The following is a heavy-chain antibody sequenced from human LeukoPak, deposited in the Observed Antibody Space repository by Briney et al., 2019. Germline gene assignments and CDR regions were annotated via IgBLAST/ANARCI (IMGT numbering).Heavy chain of an antibody. CDR2: IIPIFGTA. V-gene: IGHV1-69*05. CDR1: GGTFSSYA. Sequence: SVKVSCEASGGTFSSYAISWVRQAPGQGLEWMGGIIPIFGTANYAQKFQGRVTITTDESTSTAYMELSSLRSEDTAVYYCARAKEGIAAPYFDYWGQGTLVTVSS. D-gene: IGHD6-13*01. CDR3: ARAKEGIAAPYFDY. J-gene: IGHJ4*02.